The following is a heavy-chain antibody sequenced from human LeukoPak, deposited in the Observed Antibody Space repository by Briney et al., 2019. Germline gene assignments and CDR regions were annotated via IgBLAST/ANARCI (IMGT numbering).Heavy chain of an antibody. Sequence: ASVKVSCKASGGTFSSYAISWVRQAPGQGLEWMGWISAYNGNTNYAQKLQGRVTMTTDTSTSTAYMELRSLRSDDTAVYYCARSQRGYSYGSFDYWGQGTLVTVSS. CDR2: ISAYNGNT. CDR3: ARSQRGYSYGSFDY. D-gene: IGHD5-18*01. V-gene: IGHV1-18*01. CDR1: GGTFSSYA. J-gene: IGHJ4*02.